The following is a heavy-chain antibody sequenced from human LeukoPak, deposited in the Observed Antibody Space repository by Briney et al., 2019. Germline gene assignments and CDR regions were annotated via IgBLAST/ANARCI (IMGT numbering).Heavy chain of an antibody. Sequence: GRSLRLSCAASGFTFSSYAMRWVRQAPGKGLEWVAVISYDGSNKYYADSVKGRFTISRDNSKNTLYLQMNSLRAEDTAVYYCARSLGYDSSGYYCYFDYWGQGTLVTVSS. J-gene: IGHJ4*02. CDR1: GFTFSSYA. V-gene: IGHV3-30-3*01. CDR3: ARSLGYDSSGYYCYFDY. D-gene: IGHD3-22*01. CDR2: ISYDGSNK.